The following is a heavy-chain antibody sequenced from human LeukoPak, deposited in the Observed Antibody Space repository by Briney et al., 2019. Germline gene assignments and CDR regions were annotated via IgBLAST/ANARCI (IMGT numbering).Heavy chain of an antibody. D-gene: IGHD1-26*01. Sequence: KSSETLSLTCTVSGGSISSYYWSWIRQPPGKGLEWIGYIYYSGSTNYNPSLKSRVTISVDTSKNQFSLKLSSVTAADTAVYYCVRGPTDSGSYLGAFDIWGQGTMVTIS. CDR3: VRGPTDSGSYLGAFDI. CDR2: IYYSGST. J-gene: IGHJ3*02. V-gene: IGHV4-59*01. CDR1: GGSISSYY.